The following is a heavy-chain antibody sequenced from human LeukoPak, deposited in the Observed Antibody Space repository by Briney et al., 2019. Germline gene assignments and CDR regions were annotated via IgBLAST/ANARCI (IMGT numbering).Heavy chain of an antibody. CDR2: IYYSGST. J-gene: IGHJ4*01. CDR1: GGSISSYY. CDR3: ARHRDYYDT. Sequence: SETLSLTCTVSGGSISSYYWSWIRQPPGKGLEWIGYIYYSGSTNYNPSLKSRVTISVDTSKNQFSLKLSSVTAADTAVYFCARHRDYYDTWGHGTLVTVSS. V-gene: IGHV4-59*08. D-gene: IGHD3-22*01.